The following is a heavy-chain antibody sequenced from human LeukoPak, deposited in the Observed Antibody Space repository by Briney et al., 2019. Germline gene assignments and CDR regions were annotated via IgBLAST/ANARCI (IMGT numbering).Heavy chain of an antibody. CDR3: ARHVGPGYSYGFDN. CDR1: GGSISRHY. J-gene: IGHJ4*02. D-gene: IGHD5-18*01. V-gene: IGHV4-59*08. CDR2: ISYSGST. Sequence: PSETLSLTCTVSGGSISRHYWSWIRQAPGKGLEWLGYISYSGSTNYNPSLKSRVTISVDTSKNEFSLKLSSVTAADTAVFYCARHVGPGYSYGFDNWGQGTLVTVSS.